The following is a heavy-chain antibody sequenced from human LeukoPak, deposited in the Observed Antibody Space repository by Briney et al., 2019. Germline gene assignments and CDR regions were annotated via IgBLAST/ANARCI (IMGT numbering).Heavy chain of an antibody. D-gene: IGHD6-13*01. CDR1: GGSFSGYY. Sequence: SSETLSLTCAVYGGSFSGYYWSWIRQPPGKGLEWIGEINHSGSTNYNPSLKSRVTISVDTSKNQFSLKLSSATAADTAVYYCARFYGSKGSIAAAGTGMDYWGQGTLVTVSS. J-gene: IGHJ4*02. CDR2: INHSGST. V-gene: IGHV4-34*01. CDR3: ARFYGSKGSIAAAGTGMDY.